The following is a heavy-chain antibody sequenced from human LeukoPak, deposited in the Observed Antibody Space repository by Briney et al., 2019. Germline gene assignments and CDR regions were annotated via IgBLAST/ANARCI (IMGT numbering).Heavy chain of an antibody. Sequence: GSLRLSCAASGFAFSSYGMHWVRQAPGKGLEWVAVISYDGSNKYYADSVKGRFTISRDNSKNTLYLQMNSLRAEDTAVYYCAKDSRITMIVVVISDAFDIWGQGTMVTVSS. CDR3: AKDSRITMIVVVISDAFDI. V-gene: IGHV3-30*18. CDR1: GFAFSSYG. J-gene: IGHJ3*02. CDR2: ISYDGSNK. D-gene: IGHD3-22*01.